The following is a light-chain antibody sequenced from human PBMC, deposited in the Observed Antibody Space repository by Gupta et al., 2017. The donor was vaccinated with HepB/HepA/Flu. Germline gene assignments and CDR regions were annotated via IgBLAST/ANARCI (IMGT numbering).Light chain of an antibody. V-gene: IGKV3-15*01. CDR2: GAS. Sequence: EIVMTQSPATLSVSPGERATLSCRASQSVGSYLAWYLQKPGQAPRLLIYGASTRATGIPARFSGSGSGTEFTLTISSLQSEDFAVYYCQQYNNWPPEVTFGQGTXLEIK. CDR1: QSVGSY. CDR3: QQYNNWPPEVT. J-gene: IGKJ5*01.